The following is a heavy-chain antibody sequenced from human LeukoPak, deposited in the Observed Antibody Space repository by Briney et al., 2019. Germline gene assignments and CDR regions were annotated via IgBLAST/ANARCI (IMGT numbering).Heavy chain of an antibody. Sequence: GESLKISCKGSGYSFTTYWIGWVRQMPGKGLEWMGIIYPGDSDTRYSPSFQGQVTISADKSISTAYLQWSSLKASDTAIYYCARQSAYCSGTSCSFDYWGQGTLVTVSS. CDR3: ARQSAYCSGTSCSFDY. CDR1: GYSFTTYW. CDR2: IYPGDSDT. D-gene: IGHD2-2*01. J-gene: IGHJ4*02. V-gene: IGHV5-51*01.